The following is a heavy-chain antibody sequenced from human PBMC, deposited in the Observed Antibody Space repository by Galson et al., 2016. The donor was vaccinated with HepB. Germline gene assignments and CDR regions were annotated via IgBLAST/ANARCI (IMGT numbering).Heavy chain of an antibody. J-gene: IGHJ3*02. CDR1: GFTLRNFG. V-gene: IGHV3-33*01. Sequence: SLRLSCAASGFTLRNFGMHWVRRAPGKGLEWVAGIWYDGSKKFYVDSVKGRFTISRDNSKNTMYLQINSLRTEDTAVYYCARDLQYSITRFDPLDAFDIWGQGTKVTVSS. CDR3: ARDLQYSITRFDPLDAFDI. D-gene: IGHD6-6*01. CDR2: IWYDGSKK.